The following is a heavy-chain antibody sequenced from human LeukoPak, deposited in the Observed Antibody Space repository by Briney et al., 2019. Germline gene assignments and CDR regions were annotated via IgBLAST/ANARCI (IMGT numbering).Heavy chain of an antibody. J-gene: IGHJ5*02. D-gene: IGHD2-2*01. CDR1: GFTFSSYV. CDR3: AKDPGEYCSSTSCSKQNWFDP. Sequence: GGSLRLSCAASGFTFSSYVMHWVRQAPGKALEGVAFIRYDGSNKYYADSVKGRFTISRDNSKNTLYLQMNSLRAEDTAVYYCAKDPGEYCSSTSCSKQNWFDPWGQGTLVTVSS. CDR2: IRYDGSNK. V-gene: IGHV3-30*02.